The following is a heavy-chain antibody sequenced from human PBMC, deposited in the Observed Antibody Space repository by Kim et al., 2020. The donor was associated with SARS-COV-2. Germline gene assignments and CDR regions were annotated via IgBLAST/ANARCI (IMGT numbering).Heavy chain of an antibody. D-gene: IGHD5-18*01. V-gene: IGHV3-23*01. CDR1: GFTFSSYA. CDR2: ISGSGGST. CDR3: AKGIQLWLRVAYFDY. J-gene: IGHJ4*02. Sequence: GGSLRLSCAASGFTFSSYAMSWVRQAPGKGLEWVSAISGSGGSTYYADSVKGRFTISRDNSKNTLYLQMNSLRAEDTAVYYCAKGIQLWLRVAYFDYWGQGTLVTVSS.